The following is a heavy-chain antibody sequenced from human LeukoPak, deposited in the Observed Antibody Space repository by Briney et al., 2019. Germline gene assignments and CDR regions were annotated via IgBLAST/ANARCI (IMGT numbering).Heavy chain of an antibody. J-gene: IGHJ4*02. CDR2: IYYSGST. Sequence: SETLSLTCAVYGGSFSGYYWSWIRQPPGKGLEWIGYIYYSGSTNYNPSLKSRVTISVDTSKNQFSLKLSSVTAADTAVYYCARDGTRSIAVPLSFDYWGQGTLVTVSS. CDR1: GGSFSGYY. CDR3: ARDGTRSIAVPLSFDY. V-gene: IGHV4-34*11. D-gene: IGHD6-19*01.